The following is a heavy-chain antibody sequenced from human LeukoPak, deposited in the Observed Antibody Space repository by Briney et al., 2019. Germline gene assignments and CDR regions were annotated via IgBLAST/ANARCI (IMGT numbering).Heavy chain of an antibody. Sequence: PSETLSLTCAGSGGSISSYYWSWIRQPPGKGLEWIGYIYYTGSTNYNPSLESRVTISVDTSKSQFSLKLTSVTAADTAVYFCARDRALGGWLLTFDYWGRGTLVTVSS. J-gene: IGHJ4*02. CDR2: IYYTGST. CDR1: GGSISSYY. V-gene: IGHV4-59*01. D-gene: IGHD5-24*01. CDR3: ARDRALGGWLLTFDY.